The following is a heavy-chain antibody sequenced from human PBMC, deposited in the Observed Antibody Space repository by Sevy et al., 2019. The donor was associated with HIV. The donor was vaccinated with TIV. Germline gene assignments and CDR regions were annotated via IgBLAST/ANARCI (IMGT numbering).Heavy chain of an antibody. V-gene: IGHV3-49*04. D-gene: IGHD2-21*01. CDR2: LKSDVYGGTV. CDR1: GFTFGDYC. CDR3: TRWKAAQSILDY. Sequence: GGSLRFSCTASGFTFGDYCMSWVRQAPGKGLEWVAFLKSDVYGGTVDHAASVRGRFVISRDDSKTIAYLQMNDLKTEDTGVYYCTRWKAAQSILDYWGQGALVTVSS. J-gene: IGHJ4*02.